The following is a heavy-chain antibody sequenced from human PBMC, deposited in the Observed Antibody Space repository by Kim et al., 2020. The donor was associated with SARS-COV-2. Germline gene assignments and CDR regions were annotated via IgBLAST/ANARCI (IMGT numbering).Heavy chain of an antibody. CDR2: ITTYTGHT. J-gene: IGHJ4*02. CDR1: GYTFSRYA. D-gene: IGHD3-3*01. CDR3: ARVEGLRFLEWTENF. V-gene: IGHV1-18*01. Sequence: ASVKVSCKASGYTFSRYAISWVRQAPGHGLEWMGWITTYTGHTNYAQSLQGRVDMTADISTNTAYMELTNLTYGDTAVYFCARVEGLRFLEWTENFWGQGTLITVSS.